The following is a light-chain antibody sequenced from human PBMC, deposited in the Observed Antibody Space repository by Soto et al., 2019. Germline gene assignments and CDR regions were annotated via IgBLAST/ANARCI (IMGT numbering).Light chain of an antibody. J-gene: IGKJ3*01. Sequence: DIQMTQSPSSLSASVGDRVTITCRASQGISKYLAWYQQKPGKVPKLLIYAASTLQSGVPSRFSGSGSGTDFPLTISSLQPEDVATYYCQQYNSAPLTFGPGTKVDIK. V-gene: IGKV1-27*01. CDR3: QQYNSAPLT. CDR1: QGISKY. CDR2: AAS.